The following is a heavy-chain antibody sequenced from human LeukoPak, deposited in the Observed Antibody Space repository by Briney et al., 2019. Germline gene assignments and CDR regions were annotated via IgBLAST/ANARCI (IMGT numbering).Heavy chain of an antibody. V-gene: IGHV1-46*01. CDR3: ARECSGGSCPNGVDY. CDR1: GYTFTSYY. J-gene: IGHJ4*02. CDR2: INPSGGST. D-gene: IGHD2-15*01. Sequence: ASVKVSCKASGYTFTSYYMHWVRQAPGQGLEWMRIINPSGGSTSYAQKFRGRVTMTRDTSTSTVYMELSSLRSEDTAVYYCARECSGGSCPNGVDYWGQGTLVTVSS.